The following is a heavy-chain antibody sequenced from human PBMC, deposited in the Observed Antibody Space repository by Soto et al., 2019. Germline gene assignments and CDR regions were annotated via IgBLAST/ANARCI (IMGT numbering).Heavy chain of an antibody. CDR3: ARVPKTAEWFDP. V-gene: IGHV1-2*02. CDR1: GYTFTGYY. CDR2: INPNSGGT. J-gene: IGHJ5*02. Sequence: SVKVSCKASGYTFTGYYMHWVRQAPGQGLEWMGWINPNSGGTNYAQKFQGRVTMTRDTSISTAYMELSRLRSDDTAVYYCARVPKTAEWFDPWGQGTLVTVSS.